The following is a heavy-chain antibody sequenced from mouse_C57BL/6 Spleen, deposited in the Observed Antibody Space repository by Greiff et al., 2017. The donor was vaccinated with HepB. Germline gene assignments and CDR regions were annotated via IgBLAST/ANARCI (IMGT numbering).Heavy chain of an antibody. J-gene: IGHJ1*03. Sequence: EVKLMESGGGLVKPGGSLKLSCAASGFTFSDYGMHWVRQAPEKGLEWVAYISSGSSTIYYADTVKGRFTISRDNAKNTLFLQMTSLRSEDTAMYYCASPYDYDDGYWYFDVWGTGTTVTVSS. CDR3: ASPYDYDDGYWYFDV. CDR2: ISSGSSTI. CDR1: GFTFSDYG. V-gene: IGHV5-17*01. D-gene: IGHD2-4*01.